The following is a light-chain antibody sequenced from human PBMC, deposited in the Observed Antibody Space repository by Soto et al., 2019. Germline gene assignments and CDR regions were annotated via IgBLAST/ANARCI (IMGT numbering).Light chain of an antibody. CDR1: QSLRATY. CDR3: QQYGSSPGT. Sequence: EVVLTQSPDTLSLSPGEPATLSCRASQSLRATYVAWYQQRPGQAPRLLIYGASFRATGIPGRFSGRGSGTDFTLSISRLEPEDFAVYYCQQYGSSPGTFGQGTKLEIK. V-gene: IGKV3-20*01. CDR2: GAS. J-gene: IGKJ2*01.